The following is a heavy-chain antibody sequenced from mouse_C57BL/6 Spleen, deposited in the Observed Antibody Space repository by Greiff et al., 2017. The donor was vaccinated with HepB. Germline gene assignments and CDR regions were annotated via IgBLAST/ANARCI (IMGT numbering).Heavy chain of an antibody. CDR1: GYTFTSYW. CDR2: INPKSGST. J-gene: IGHJ4*01. Sequence: VQLQQPGAELVKPGASVKLSCKASGYTFTSYWMHWVKQRPGQGLEWIGMINPKSGSTNYNEKFKSKATLTVNKSSSTAYMQLSSLTSEDSAVYYCARREDGYDRMAYWGQGTSVTVSS. D-gene: IGHD2-2*01. V-gene: IGHV1-64*01. CDR3: ARREDGYDRMAY.